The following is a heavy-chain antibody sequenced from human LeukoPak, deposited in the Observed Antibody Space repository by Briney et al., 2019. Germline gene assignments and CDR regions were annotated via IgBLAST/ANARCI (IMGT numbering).Heavy chain of an antibody. CDR2: INHSGST. V-gene: IGHV4-34*01. J-gene: IGHJ5*02. D-gene: IGHD3-3*01. CDR3: TSPNYDSGWFDP. CDR1: VGSFSHYY. Sequence: SETLSLTCAVYVGSFSHYYWSWIRQPPGKGLEWIGEINHSGSTNYNPSLKSRLTISVDTSKNQFSLKLSSVTAADTAVYYCTSPNYDSGWFDPWGQGTLVTVSS.